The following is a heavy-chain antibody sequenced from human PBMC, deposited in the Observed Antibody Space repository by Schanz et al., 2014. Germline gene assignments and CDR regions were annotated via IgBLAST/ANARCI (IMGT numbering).Heavy chain of an antibody. J-gene: IGHJ6*02. CDR3: AKIRYDSSGYYLPYYGMDV. CDR1: GFTLTSYA. D-gene: IGHD3-22*01. V-gene: IGHV3-23*04. Sequence: EVQVVESGGGLVQPGGSLRLSCEASGFTLTSYALTWVRQAPGKGPEWVAGISGSGGSTDYADSVKGRFIIPRDNSKNTLYLQMNSLRAEDTAVYYCAKIRYDSSGYYLPYYGMDVWGQGTTVIVSS. CDR2: ISGSGGST.